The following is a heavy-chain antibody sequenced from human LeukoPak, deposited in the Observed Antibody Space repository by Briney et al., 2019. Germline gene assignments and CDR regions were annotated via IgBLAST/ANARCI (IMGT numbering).Heavy chain of an antibody. CDR3: AREGDYYGSGSYWGEVDY. J-gene: IGHJ4*02. CDR1: GFTFSSYA. V-gene: IGHV3-23*01. D-gene: IGHD3-10*01. Sequence: PGGSLRLSCAASGFTFSSYAMSWVRQAPGKGLEWVSAISGSGGSTYYADSVKGRFTISRDNSKNTLYLQMNSLRAEDTAVYYCAREGDYYGSGSYWGEVDYWGQGTLVTVSS. CDR2: ISGSGGST.